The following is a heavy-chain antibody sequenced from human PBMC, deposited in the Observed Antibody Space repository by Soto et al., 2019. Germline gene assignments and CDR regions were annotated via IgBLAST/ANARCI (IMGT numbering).Heavy chain of an antibody. D-gene: IGHD1-1*01. J-gene: IGHJ4*02. CDR1: GFTFSSYA. Sequence: GGSLRLSCSASGFTFSSYAMHWARQAPGKGLEWVSGVNWNGGSTGYADSVKGRFTISRDNAKNSLYLQIDSLRAEDTAVYYCARSRYNDYWGQGTLVTVSS. CDR3: ARSRYNDY. V-gene: IGHV3-20*04. CDR2: VNWNGGST.